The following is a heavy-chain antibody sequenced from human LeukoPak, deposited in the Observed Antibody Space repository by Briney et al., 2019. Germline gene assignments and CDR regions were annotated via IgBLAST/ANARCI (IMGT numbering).Heavy chain of an antibody. V-gene: IGHV4-34*01. Sequence: SETLSLTCAVYGESFSGYYWSWIRHPPGKGLEWIGEINHRGSTNYNPSLTSRVTISVDTSKNQFSLKLSSVTAADTAVYYCASRVVPAARAEYFQHWGQGTLVTVSS. J-gene: IGHJ1*01. CDR2: INHRGST. CDR3: ASRVVPAARAEYFQH. D-gene: IGHD2-2*01. CDR1: GESFSGYY.